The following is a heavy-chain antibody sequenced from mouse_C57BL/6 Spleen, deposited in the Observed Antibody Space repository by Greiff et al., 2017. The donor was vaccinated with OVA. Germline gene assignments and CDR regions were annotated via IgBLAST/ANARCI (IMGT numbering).Heavy chain of an antibody. Sequence: QVQLQQPGAELARPGASVKLSCKASGYTFTSYGIRWVKQRPGQGLEWIGEIYPRSGNTYYNEKFKGKATLTADKSSSTAYMALRSLASEDSAVYFCAREDEYWFAYWGQGTLVTVSA. CDR2: IYPRSGNT. CDR3: AREDEYWFAY. CDR1: GYTFTSYG. V-gene: IGHV1-81*01. J-gene: IGHJ3*01. D-gene: IGHD5-1*01.